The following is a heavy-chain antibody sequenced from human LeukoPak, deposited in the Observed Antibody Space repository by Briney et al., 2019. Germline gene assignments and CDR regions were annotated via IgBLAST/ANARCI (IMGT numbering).Heavy chain of an antibody. CDR1: GFTLSSYG. D-gene: IGHD6-13*01. CDR3: AKDRSSWTDYYYYMDV. J-gene: IGHJ6*03. V-gene: IGHV3-30*02. Sequence: PGGSLRLSCAASGFTLSSYGMHWVRQAPGKGLEWVAFIRYDGSKKYYADSVKGRFTISRDNSKNTLYLQMNSLRAEDTAVYYCAKDRSSWTDYYYYMDVWGKGTTVTVSS. CDR2: IRYDGSKK.